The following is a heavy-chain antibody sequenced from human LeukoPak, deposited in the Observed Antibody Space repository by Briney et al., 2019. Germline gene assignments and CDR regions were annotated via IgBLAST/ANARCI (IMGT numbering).Heavy chain of an antibody. CDR2: IKQDGSEK. Sequence: GGSLRLSCAASGFTFSSYWMSWVRQAPGKGLEWVANIKQDGSEKYYVDSVKGRFTISRDNARNSLFLQMNSLRAEDTAVYYCARDGFDSSGYALPKYDYWGQGSLVTVSS. D-gene: IGHD3-22*01. J-gene: IGHJ4*02. V-gene: IGHV3-7*01. CDR1: GFTFSSYW. CDR3: ARDGFDSSGYALPKYDY.